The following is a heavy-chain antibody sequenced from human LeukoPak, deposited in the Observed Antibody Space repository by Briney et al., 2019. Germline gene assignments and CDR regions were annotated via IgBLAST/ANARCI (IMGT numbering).Heavy chain of an antibody. J-gene: IGHJ4*02. CDR1: GFTFSSYA. V-gene: IGHV3-23*01. CDR2: ISGSGGYT. CDR3: AKVGYCSSTSCSPFDY. Sequence: GGSLRLSCAASGFTFSSYAMSWVRQAPGKGLEWVSAISGSGGYTYYADSVKGRFTISRDNSKNTLYLQMNSLRAEDTAVYYCAKVGYCSSTSCSPFDYWGQGTLVTVSS. D-gene: IGHD2-2*01.